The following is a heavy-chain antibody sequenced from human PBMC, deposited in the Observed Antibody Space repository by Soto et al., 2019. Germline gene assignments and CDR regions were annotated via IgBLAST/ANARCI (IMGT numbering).Heavy chain of an antibody. CDR1: GFTFSDCG. V-gene: IGHV3-30*18. D-gene: IGHD6-25*01. CDR2: VTYEEIEI. J-gene: IGHJ4*02. CDR3: VKEQSSGYWRTADY. Sequence: QVQLVESGGGVVQPGRSLRLSCAASGFTFSDCGMHWFRQAPGKGLEWVAVVTYEEIEINYADSVRGRFTISRDNSKNMVYRQMDSLRVEDTAGYYCVKEQSSGYWRTADYWGQGTLITVSS.